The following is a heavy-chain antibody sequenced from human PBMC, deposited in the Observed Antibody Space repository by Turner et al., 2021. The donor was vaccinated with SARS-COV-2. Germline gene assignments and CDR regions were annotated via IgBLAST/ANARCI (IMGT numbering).Heavy chain of an antibody. V-gene: IGHV2-5*02. CDR1: GFSLSTSGVR. J-gene: IGHJ4*02. CDR3: AHKVVVAIFDY. CDR2: IYWDDDK. D-gene: IGHD2-15*01. Sequence: QITLKESGPTLVKPTQTLTLTCTFPGFSLSTSGVRVGWLRQPPGKAVEWPALIYWDDDKRYSTSLKSRLTITKDTSKNQVVLTTTNMDPVDTATYYCAHKVVVAIFDYWGQGTLVTVSS.